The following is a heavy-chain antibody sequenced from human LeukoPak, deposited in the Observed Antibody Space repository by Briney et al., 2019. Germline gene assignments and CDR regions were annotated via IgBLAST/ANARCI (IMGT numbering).Heavy chain of an antibody. V-gene: IGHV3-74*01. CDR2: INSDGSST. CDR1: GFTFSSYW. Sequence: GGSLRLSCAASGFTFSSYWMHWVRQAPGKGLVWVSRINSDGSSTSYADSVKGRFTISRDNAKNTLYLQMNSLRAEDTAVYYRARVYYYGSGSSLGYFDYWGQGTLVTVSS. CDR3: ARVYYYGSGSSLGYFDY. D-gene: IGHD3-10*01. J-gene: IGHJ4*02.